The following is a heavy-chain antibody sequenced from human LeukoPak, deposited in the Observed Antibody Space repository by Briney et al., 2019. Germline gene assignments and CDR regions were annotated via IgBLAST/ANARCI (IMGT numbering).Heavy chain of an antibody. Sequence: NASETLSLTCTVSGGSISSYYWSWIRQPPGKGLEWIGYIYYSGSTNYNPSLKSRVTISVDTSKNQFSLKLSSVTAADTAVYYCARENSSSDYYHYYGMDVWGQGTTVTVSS. V-gene: IGHV4-59*01. CDR1: GGSISSYY. CDR3: ARENSSSDYYHYYGMDV. J-gene: IGHJ6*02. D-gene: IGHD6-6*01. CDR2: IYYSGST.